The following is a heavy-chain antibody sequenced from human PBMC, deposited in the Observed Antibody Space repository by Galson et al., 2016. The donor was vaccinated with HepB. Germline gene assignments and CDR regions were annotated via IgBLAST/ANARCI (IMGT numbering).Heavy chain of an antibody. CDR1: GFTFSSYS. Sequence: SLRLSCATSGFTFSSYSMNWVRQAPGKGLEWVSYITASTTTIRYADSVKGRFTISRDKAKNSLYLQMNSLRAADTAVYYCARSEWLLSDGLDVWGQGTTVTVSS. CDR2: ITASTTTI. CDR3: ARSEWLLSDGLDV. V-gene: IGHV3-48*01. D-gene: IGHD3-3*01. J-gene: IGHJ6*02.